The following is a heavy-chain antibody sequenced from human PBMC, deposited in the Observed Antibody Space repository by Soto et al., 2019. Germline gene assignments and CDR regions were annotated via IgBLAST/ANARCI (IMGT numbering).Heavy chain of an antibody. D-gene: IGHD4-17*01. Sequence: PSETLSLTCTVSGGSISSSSYYWGWIRQPPXKGLEWIGSIYYSGSTYYNPSLKSRVTISVDTSKNQFSLKLSSVTAADTAVYYCPRLFYGDSVGEYYFDYWGQGTLVTVSS. CDR3: PRLFYGDSVGEYYFDY. J-gene: IGHJ4*02. CDR2: IYYSGST. V-gene: IGHV4-39*01. CDR1: GGSISSSSYY.